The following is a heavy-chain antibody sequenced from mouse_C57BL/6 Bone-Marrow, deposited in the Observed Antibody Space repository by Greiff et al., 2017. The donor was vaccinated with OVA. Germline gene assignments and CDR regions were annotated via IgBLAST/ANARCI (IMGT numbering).Heavy chain of an antibody. CDR1: GFTFSSYA. D-gene: IGHD2-3*01. CDR2: ISAGGSYT. CDR3: AREWLLPDY. Sequence: EVKLMESGGGLVKPGGSLKLSCAASGFTFSSYAMSWVRQTPVKRLEWVATISAGGSYTYYPDNVKGRFTISRDNAKNNLYLQMSHLKSEDTAMYYCAREWLLPDYWGQGTTLTVSS. V-gene: IGHV5-4*01. J-gene: IGHJ2*01.